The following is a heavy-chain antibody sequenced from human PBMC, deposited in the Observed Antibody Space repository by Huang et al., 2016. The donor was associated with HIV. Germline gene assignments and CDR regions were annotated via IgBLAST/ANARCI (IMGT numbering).Heavy chain of an antibody. CDR2: RNPNSGNT. J-gene: IGHJ4*02. CDR1: GYTFSSYD. D-gene: IGHD2-2*01. CDR3: ARGLGRTRRFDY. Sequence: QVQLVQSGAEVRKPGASVKVSCKASGYTFSSYDINWVRQAPGQGLEWMGWRNPNSGNTGYAQKFKGRVARTRNTSMTTAYMELRSLRSDDTAVYFCARGLGRTRRFDYWGQGALVNVYS. V-gene: IGHV1-8*01.